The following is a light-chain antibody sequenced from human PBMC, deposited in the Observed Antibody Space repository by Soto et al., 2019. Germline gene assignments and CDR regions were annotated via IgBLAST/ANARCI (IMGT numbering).Light chain of an antibody. CDR3: QPYNNWPLT. J-gene: IGKJ4*01. CDR2: DTS. CDR1: QGIGDT. Sequence: EVVMRQSPATVSVYPGEGATLSCRASQGIGDTLAWYQHKPGQTPRRLIYDTSTRATGVPTRFSGSRSGAEFTLTINSLQSEDFAVYYCQPYNNWPLTFCGGTKVDIK. V-gene: IGKV3-15*01.